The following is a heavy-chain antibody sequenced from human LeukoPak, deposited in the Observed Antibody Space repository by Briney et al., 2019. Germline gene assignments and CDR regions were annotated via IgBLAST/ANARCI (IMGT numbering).Heavy chain of an antibody. J-gene: IGHJ3*02. Sequence: PSETLSLTCTVSGGSISSYYWSWIRQPPGKGLEWIGYIYYSGSTNYNPSLKSRVTISVDTSKNQFSLKLSSVTAADTAVYYCARDRSISVIAHAFHIWGQGTMVTVSS. D-gene: IGHD3-22*01. CDR1: GGSISSYY. CDR3: ARDRSISVIAHAFHI. CDR2: IYYSGST. V-gene: IGHV4-59*01.